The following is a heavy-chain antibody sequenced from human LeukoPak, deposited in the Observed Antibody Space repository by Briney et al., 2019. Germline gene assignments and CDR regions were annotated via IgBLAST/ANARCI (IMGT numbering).Heavy chain of an antibody. CDR3: ARFDYYGSGSLFDY. Sequence: PGGSLRLSCAASGFTFSSYWMSWVRQAPGKGLEWVANIKQDGSEKYYVDSVKGRFTLSRDNANNSLYLQMNSLRAEDTALYYCARFDYYGSGSLFDYWGQGTLVTVSS. CDR2: IKQDGSEK. J-gene: IGHJ4*02. D-gene: IGHD3-10*01. V-gene: IGHV3-7*01. CDR1: GFTFSSYW.